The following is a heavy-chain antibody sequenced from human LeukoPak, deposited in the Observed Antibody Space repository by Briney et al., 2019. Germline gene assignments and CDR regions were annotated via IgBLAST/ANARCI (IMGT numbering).Heavy chain of an antibody. Sequence: PGGSLRLSCAASRLTFSSYAMGWVRQAPGKGLEWVSTISGGGGSTYYADSVEGRFTISRDNSKNTLYLQMNSLRADDTAVYYCARSPTAINGYFDPWGQGTLVTVSS. V-gene: IGHV3-23*01. CDR3: ARSPTAINGYFDP. D-gene: IGHD2-2*01. CDR2: ISGGGGST. J-gene: IGHJ5*02. CDR1: RLTFSSYA.